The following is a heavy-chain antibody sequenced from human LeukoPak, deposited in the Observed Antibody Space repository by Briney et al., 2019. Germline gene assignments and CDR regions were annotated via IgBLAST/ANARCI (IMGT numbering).Heavy chain of an antibody. CDR1: GFTVNSNY. V-gene: IGHV3-53*01. CDR3: ARAPTLNYYYYYMDV. Sequence: GGSLRLSCAASGFTVNSNYMSWVRQAPGKGLEWVSVIYSGGSTYYADSVKGRFTISRDNSKNTLYLQMNSLRAEDTAVYYCARAPTLNYYYYYMDVWGKGTTVIVSS. J-gene: IGHJ6*03. CDR2: IYSGGST.